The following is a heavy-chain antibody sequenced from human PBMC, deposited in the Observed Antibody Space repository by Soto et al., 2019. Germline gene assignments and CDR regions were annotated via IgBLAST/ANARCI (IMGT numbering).Heavy chain of an antibody. Sequence: PSETLSLTCAVSGGSISSSSYYWGWIRQPPGKGLEWIGSIYYSGSTYYNPSLKSRVTISVDRSKNQFSLKLSSVTAADTAVYYCAISSRLGDVWGQGTTVTVSS. D-gene: IGHD6-13*01. CDR1: GGSISSSSYY. J-gene: IGHJ6*02. CDR3: AISSRLGDV. V-gene: IGHV4-39*01. CDR2: IYYSGST.